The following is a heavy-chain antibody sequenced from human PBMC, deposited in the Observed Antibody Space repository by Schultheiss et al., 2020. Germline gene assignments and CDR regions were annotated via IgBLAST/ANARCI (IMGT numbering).Heavy chain of an antibody. D-gene: IGHD6-13*01. J-gene: IGHJ1*01. V-gene: IGHV4-61*01. CDR1: GGSVSSGSYY. CDR2: IYYSGST. CDR3: ARQVAAAGSPEYFQH. Sequence: SQTLSLTCTVSGGSVSSGSYYWSWIRQPPGKGLEWIGYIYYSGSTNYNPSLKSRVTISVDTSKNQFSLKLSSVTAADTAVYYCARQVAAAGSPEYFQHWGQGTLVTVSS.